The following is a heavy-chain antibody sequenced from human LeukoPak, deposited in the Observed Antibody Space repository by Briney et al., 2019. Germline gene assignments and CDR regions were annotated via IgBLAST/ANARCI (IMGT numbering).Heavy chain of an antibody. D-gene: IGHD6-6*01. Sequence: ASVKVSCKAFGCTFSSHAMNWVRQAPGQGLELMGWINTNTGIPTYAQGFAGRFVFSLDTSVTTAYLQITSLKAEDTAVYYCARDLVSAGFDIWGQGTMATVSS. CDR3: ARDLVSAGFDI. V-gene: IGHV7-4-1*02. CDR1: GCTFSSHA. J-gene: IGHJ3*02. CDR2: INTNTGIP.